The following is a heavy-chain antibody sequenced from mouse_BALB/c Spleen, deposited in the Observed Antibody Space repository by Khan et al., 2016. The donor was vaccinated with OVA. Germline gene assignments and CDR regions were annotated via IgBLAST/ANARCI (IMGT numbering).Heavy chain of an antibody. J-gene: IGHJ3*01. D-gene: IGHD1-1*01. Sequence: QIQLVQFGPELKKPGETVKISCKASEYTFTNYGMNWVKQAPGKALKWMGWINTYTGEPTYADDFKGRFAFSLETSASTAYLQINNLKNEDMATYFCARGLNYYGSWFAYWGQGTLVTVSA. CDR2: INTYTGEP. CDR1: EYTFTNYG. CDR3: ARGLNYYGSWFAY. V-gene: IGHV9-1*02.